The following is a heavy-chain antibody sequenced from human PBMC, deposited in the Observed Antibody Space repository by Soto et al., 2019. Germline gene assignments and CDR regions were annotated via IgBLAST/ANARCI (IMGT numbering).Heavy chain of an antibody. Sequence: GGSLRLSCTASGFTFSNYAMTWVRQAPGKGLEWVSTISGSGGSTYYADSVKGRFTISRDNSKNTLYLQMNSLRAEDTAVYYCAKEDADSNDAFDIWGQGTMVTVSS. CDR1: GFTFSNYA. CDR3: AKEDADSNDAFDI. J-gene: IGHJ3*02. CDR2: ISGSGGST. V-gene: IGHV3-23*01. D-gene: IGHD3-22*01.